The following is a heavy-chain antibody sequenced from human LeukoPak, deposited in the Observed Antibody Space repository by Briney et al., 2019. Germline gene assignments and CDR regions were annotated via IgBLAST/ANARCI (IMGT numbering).Heavy chain of an antibody. J-gene: IGHJ6*04. Sequence: SVKVSCKASGGTFSSYAITWVRQAPGQGLEWMGGIIPIFGTANYAQKFQGRVTITADESTSTAYMELSSLRSEDTAVYYCAKNRNIVVVPAAMDVWGKGTTVTVSS. CDR2: IIPIFGTA. CDR3: AKNRNIVVVPAAMDV. V-gene: IGHV1-69*13. D-gene: IGHD2-2*01. CDR1: GGTFSSYA.